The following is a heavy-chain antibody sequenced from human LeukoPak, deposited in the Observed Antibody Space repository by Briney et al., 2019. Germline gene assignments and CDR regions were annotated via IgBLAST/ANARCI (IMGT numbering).Heavy chain of an antibody. CDR3: ARASGSSPSDY. V-gene: IGHV3-48*03. D-gene: IGHD1-26*01. Sequence: LSLTCTVSGGSISSSSYYWGWVRQAPGKGLEWVSYISSSGSTIYYADSVKGRFTISRDNAKNSLYLQMNSLRAEDTAVYYCARASGSSPSDYWGQGTLVTVSS. CDR2: ISSSGSTI. CDR1: GGSISSSSYY. J-gene: IGHJ4*02.